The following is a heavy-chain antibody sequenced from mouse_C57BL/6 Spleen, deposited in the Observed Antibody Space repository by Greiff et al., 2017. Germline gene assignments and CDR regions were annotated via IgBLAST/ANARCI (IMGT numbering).Heavy chain of an antibody. CDR2: INPSTGGT. V-gene: IGHV1-42*01. D-gene: IGHD1-1*01. CDR1: GYSFTGYY. CDR3: AFYYYGSSSLAY. Sequence: VQLQQSGPELVKPGASVKISCKASGYSFTGYYMNWVKQSPEKSLEWIGEINPSTGGTTYNQKFKAKATLTVDKSSSTAYMQLKSLTSEDSAVYYCAFYYYGSSSLAYWGQGTLVTVSA. J-gene: IGHJ3*01.